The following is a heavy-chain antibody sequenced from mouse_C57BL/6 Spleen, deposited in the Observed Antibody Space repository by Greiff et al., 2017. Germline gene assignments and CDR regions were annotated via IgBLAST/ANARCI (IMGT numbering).Heavy chain of an antibody. J-gene: IGHJ4*01. D-gene: IGHD2-1*01. Sequence: VQLQQPGAELVKPGASVKMSCKASGYTFTSYWITWVKQRPGQGLEWIGDIYPGSGSTNYTEKFKSKATLTVDTSSSTAYMQLSSLTSEDSAVYYCAREGRNLYAMDYWGQGTSVTVSS. CDR3: AREGRNLYAMDY. CDR1: GYTFTSYW. CDR2: IYPGSGST. V-gene: IGHV1-55*01.